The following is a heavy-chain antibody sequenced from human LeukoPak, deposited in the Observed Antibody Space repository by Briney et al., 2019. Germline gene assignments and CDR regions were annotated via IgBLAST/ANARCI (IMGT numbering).Heavy chain of an antibody. V-gene: IGHV3-30*02. CDR1: GFTFSHHG. CDR3: LRNYNWGFDY. D-gene: IGHD1-1*01. J-gene: IGHJ4*02. Sequence: GGSLRLSCAASGFTFSHHGMHWVRQAPGKGLEWVAFIRNDGSNHYYADSVKGRFTISRDNSKNNVYLQMYSLRVEDTSIYYCLRNYNWGFDYWGQGTVVTASS. CDR2: IRNDGSNH.